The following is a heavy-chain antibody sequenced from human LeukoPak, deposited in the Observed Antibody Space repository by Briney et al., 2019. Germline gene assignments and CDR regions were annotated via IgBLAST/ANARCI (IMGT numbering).Heavy chain of an antibody. CDR1: EFIVSTNY. D-gene: IGHD2/OR15-2a*01. Sequence: PGGSLRLSCAASEFIVSTNYTSWVRQPPGKGLEWVSIMYSGGSTFYSDSVKGRFSISRDTSQNTFYLQMNSLRAEDTAVYYCARYSFQYTNSPLRHDAFDVWGQGMMVVVSS. J-gene: IGHJ3*01. CDR2: MYSGGST. CDR3: ARYSFQYTNSPLRHDAFDV. V-gene: IGHV3-66*01.